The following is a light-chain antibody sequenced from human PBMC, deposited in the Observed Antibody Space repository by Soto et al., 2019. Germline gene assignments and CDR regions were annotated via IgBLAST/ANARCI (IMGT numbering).Light chain of an antibody. CDR3: QQYHNSPIT. CDR2: GAS. V-gene: IGKV3-20*01. J-gene: IGKJ1*01. CDR1: QSVSSNY. Sequence: PGERATLSCMASQSVSSNYLAWYQQKPGQPPRLLIYGASSTTTGIPNRFSGSGSATDFPLTISRLEAEDFAVYYCQQYHNSPITFGQGTKV.